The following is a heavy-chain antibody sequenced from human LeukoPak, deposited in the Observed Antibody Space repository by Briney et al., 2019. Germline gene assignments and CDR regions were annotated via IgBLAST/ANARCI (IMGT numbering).Heavy chain of an antibody. CDR2: IYHSGST. D-gene: IGHD4-17*01. CDR3: ARAGILRGGYFDY. V-gene: IGHV4-39*07. CDR1: GGSISSSSYY. J-gene: IGHJ4*02. Sequence: PSETLSLTCTVSGGSISSSSYYWGWIRQPPGKGLEWIGEIYHSGSTYYNPSLKSRVTISVDTSKNQFSLKLSSVTAADTAVYYCARAGILRGGYFDYWGQGTLVTVSS.